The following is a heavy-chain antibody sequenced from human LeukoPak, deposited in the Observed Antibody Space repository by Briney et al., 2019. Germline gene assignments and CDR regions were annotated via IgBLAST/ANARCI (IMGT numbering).Heavy chain of an antibody. V-gene: IGHV1-69*13. CDR2: IIPIFGTA. Sequence: GASVKVSCKASGGTFSSYAISWVRQAPGQGLEWMGGIIPIFGTANYAQKFQGRVTITADESTSTAYMELSSLRSEDTAVYYCARALSRPAAAALYFDYWGQGTLVTVSS. CDR1: GGTFSSYA. CDR3: ARALSRPAAAALYFDY. J-gene: IGHJ4*02. D-gene: IGHD6-13*01.